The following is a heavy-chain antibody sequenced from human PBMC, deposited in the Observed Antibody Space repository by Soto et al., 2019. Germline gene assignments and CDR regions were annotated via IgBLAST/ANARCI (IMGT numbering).Heavy chain of an antibody. V-gene: IGHV3-23*01. CDR3: AKVCYYYENFDHGYFDL. D-gene: IGHD3-22*01. J-gene: IGHJ2*01. CDR2: ITGSGDNT. CDR1: GFTFSRYA. Sequence: EVQLLESGGGLVQPGGSLRLSCAASGFTFSRYAMTWVRQAPGQGLQWVSAITGSGDNTNYVDSEKGRFTVSRDNSKTKLYLEVSGLRALDTAVDYCAKVCYYYENFDHGYFDLWGRGTLVSVSS.